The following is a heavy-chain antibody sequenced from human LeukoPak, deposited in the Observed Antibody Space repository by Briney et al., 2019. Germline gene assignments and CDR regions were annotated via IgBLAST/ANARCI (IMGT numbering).Heavy chain of an antibody. Sequence: PGRSLRLSCAASGFTFSSYGMHWVRQAPGKGLEWVAVISYDGSNKYYADSVKGRFTISRDDSKNTLYLQMNSLGAEDTAVYYCAKDSAGDYYGSGGKGLDYWGQGTLVTVSS. J-gene: IGHJ4*02. CDR1: GFTFSSYG. D-gene: IGHD3-10*01. CDR2: ISYDGSNK. V-gene: IGHV3-30*18. CDR3: AKDSAGDYYGSGGKGLDY.